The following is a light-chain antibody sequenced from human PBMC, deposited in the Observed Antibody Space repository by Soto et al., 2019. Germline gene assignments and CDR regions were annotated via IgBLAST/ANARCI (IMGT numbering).Light chain of an antibody. CDR2: AAS. J-gene: IGKJ4*01. Sequence: EIVLTQSPGTLSLSPGERATLSCRASQSVSSSYLAWYQQKPGQAPRLLIYAASSGATGIPDRFSGSGSGTDFTLTISRLEPEDFAVYYCQQYGSSTLTFGGGTKVEIK. CDR1: QSVSSSY. CDR3: QQYGSSTLT. V-gene: IGKV3-20*01.